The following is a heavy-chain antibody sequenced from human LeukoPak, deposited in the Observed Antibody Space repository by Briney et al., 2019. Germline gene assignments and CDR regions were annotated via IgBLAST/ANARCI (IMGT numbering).Heavy chain of an antibody. V-gene: IGHV1-18*01. D-gene: IGHD3-3*01. CDR3: ARVYYDFWSGYEYDAFDI. CDR2: ISAYNGNT. Sequence: SVKVSCKASGYTFTSYGISWVRQAPGQGLEWMGWISAYNGNTNYAQKLQGRVTMTTDTSTSTAYMELRSLRSDDTAVYYCARVYYDFWSGYEYDAFDIWGQGTKVTVSS. J-gene: IGHJ3*02. CDR1: GYTFTSYG.